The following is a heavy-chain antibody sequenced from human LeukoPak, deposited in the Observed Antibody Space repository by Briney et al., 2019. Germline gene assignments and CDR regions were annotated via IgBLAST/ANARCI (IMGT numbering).Heavy chain of an antibody. V-gene: IGHV4-34*01. J-gene: IGHJ4*02. CDR2: IIPSGTT. CDR1: GGSFSGTY. D-gene: IGHD6-13*01. Sequence: SETLSLTCAVYGGSFSGTYWSWFRQSPGRGLEGIGEIIPSGTTNYNPSLKSRVTISVDTAKNLLSLRLTSVTAADTAVYYCARGDRYSSNWPFDIWGQGTLVTVSS. CDR3: ARGDRYSSNWPFDI.